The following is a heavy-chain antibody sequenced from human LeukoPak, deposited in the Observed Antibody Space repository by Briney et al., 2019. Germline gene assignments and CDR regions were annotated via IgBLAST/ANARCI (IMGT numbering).Heavy chain of an antibody. CDR3: ASRRYSSSWRKFDY. D-gene: IGHD6-13*01. V-gene: IGHV4-39*07. CDR2: IYYFGDT. J-gene: IGHJ4*02. CDR1: GGSISSSTYY. Sequence: SETLSLTCTVSGGSISSSTYYWGWIRQPPGKGLESIGSIYYFGDTFYNPSLKSRVTISVDTSKNQFSLKLSSVTAADTAVYYCASRRYSSSWRKFDYWGQGTLVTVSS.